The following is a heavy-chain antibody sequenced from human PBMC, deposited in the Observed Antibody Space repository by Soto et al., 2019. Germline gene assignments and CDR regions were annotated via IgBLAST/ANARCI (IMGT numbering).Heavy chain of an antibody. V-gene: IGHV4-61*01. D-gene: IGHD6-13*01. CDR3: ARVPEGAAAPNWFDP. CDR2: IYYSGST. CDR1: GGSVSSASYF. Sequence: SETLSLTCTVSGGSVSSASYFWSWVRQPPGRGLEWIGYIYYSGSTNYNPSLKSRVTISVDTSRNQLSLKLNSVTAADTAVYYRARVPEGAAAPNWFDPWGQGTLVTVSS. J-gene: IGHJ5*02.